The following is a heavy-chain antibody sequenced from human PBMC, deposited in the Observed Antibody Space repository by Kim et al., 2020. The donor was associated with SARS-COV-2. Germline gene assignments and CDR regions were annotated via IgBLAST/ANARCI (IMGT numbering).Heavy chain of an antibody. D-gene: IGHD2-2*01. CDR3: ARDRSAAIGPDTYYYYGMDV. V-gene: IGHV1-46*01. J-gene: IGHJ6*02. CDR1: GYTFTSYY. CDR2: INPSGGST. Sequence: ASVKVSCKASGYTFTSYYMHWVRQAPGQGLEWMGIINPSGGSTSYAQKFQGRVTMTRDTSTSTVYMELSSLRSEDTAVYYCARDRSAAIGPDTYYYYGMDVWGQGTTVTVSS.